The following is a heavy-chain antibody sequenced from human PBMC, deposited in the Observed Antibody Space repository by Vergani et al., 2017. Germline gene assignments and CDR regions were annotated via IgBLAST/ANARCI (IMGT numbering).Heavy chain of an antibody. CDR3: ARGVEPYYYDSSGYYYEA. CDR2: IYTSGST. CDR1: GGSISSGSYY. Sequence: QVQLQESGPGLVKPSQTLSLTCTVSGGSISSGSYYWSWIRQPAGKGLEWIGRIYTSGSTNYNPSLKSRVTISVDTSKNQFSLKLSSVTAADTAVYYCARGVEPYYYDSSGYYYEAWGQGTLVTVSS. J-gene: IGHJ4*02. D-gene: IGHD3-22*01. V-gene: IGHV4-61*02.